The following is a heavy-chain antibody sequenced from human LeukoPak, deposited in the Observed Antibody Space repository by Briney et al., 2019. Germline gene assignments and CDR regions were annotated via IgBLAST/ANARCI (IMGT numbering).Heavy chain of an antibody. D-gene: IGHD1-26*01. J-gene: IGHJ6*02. V-gene: IGHV4-61*02. CDR2: IYTSGST. Sequence: PSQTLSLTCTVSGGSISSGDYYWSWIRQPAGKGLEWIGRIYTSGSTNYNPSLKSRVTMSVDTSKNQFSLKLSSVTAADTAVYYCARDGSPYYYYGMDVWGQGTTVTVSS. CDR3: ARDGSPYYYYGMDV. CDR1: GGSISSGDYY.